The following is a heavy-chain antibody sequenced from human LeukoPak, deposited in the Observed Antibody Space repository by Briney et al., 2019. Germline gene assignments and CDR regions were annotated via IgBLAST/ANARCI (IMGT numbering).Heavy chain of an antibody. CDR3: ARDHSSGWYAVHWFDP. D-gene: IGHD6-19*01. CDR1: GYSISSGYY. V-gene: IGHV4-38-2*02. CDR2: IYHSGST. Sequence: SETLSLTCTVSGYSISSGYYWGWIRQPPGKGLEWIGSIYHSGSTYYNPSLKSRVTISVDTSKNQFSLKLSSVTAADTAVYYCARDHSSGWYAVHWFDPWGQGTLVTVSS. J-gene: IGHJ5*02.